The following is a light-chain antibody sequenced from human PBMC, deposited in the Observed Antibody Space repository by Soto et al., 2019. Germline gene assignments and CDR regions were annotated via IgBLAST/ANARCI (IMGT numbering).Light chain of an antibody. CDR3: AAWDDTVRSDV. CDR2: RND. CDR1: ISNIGNNY. J-gene: IGLJ1*01. V-gene: IGLV1-47*01. Sequence: QSVLTQPSSVSGTPGQGVTISCSGSISNIGNNYVYWFQQLPGTAPKVLSNRNDQRPSGVPDRFSGSKSGTSASLAISGLLSEDEADYYCAAWDDTVRSDVFGTGTKVTVL.